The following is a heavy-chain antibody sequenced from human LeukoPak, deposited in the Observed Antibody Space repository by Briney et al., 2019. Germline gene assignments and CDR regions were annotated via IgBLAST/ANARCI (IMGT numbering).Heavy chain of an antibody. Sequence: PGGSLRLSCAASGFTFSSYAMSWVRQAPGKGLEWVSAISGSGGSTYYADSVKGRFTISRDNSKNTLYLQMNSLRAEDTAVYYFAKYFRITMIVGVWGQGTLVTVSS. D-gene: IGHD3-22*01. J-gene: IGHJ4*02. V-gene: IGHV3-23*01. CDR3: AKYFRITMIVGV. CDR1: GFTFSSYA. CDR2: ISGSGGST.